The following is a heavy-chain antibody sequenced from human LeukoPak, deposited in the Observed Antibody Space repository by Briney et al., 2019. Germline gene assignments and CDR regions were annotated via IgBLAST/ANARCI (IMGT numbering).Heavy chain of an antibody. CDR1: GFTFSSYG. D-gene: IGHD2-2*03. Sequence: PGRSLRLSCAASGFTFSSYGMHWVRQAPGKGLEWVAVISYDGSNKYYADSVKGRFTISRDNSKNTLYLQMNSLRAEDTAVYYCARVDEGCFDPWGQGTLVTVSS. CDR2: ISYDGSNK. V-gene: IGHV3-30*03. CDR3: ARVDEGCFDP. J-gene: IGHJ5*02.